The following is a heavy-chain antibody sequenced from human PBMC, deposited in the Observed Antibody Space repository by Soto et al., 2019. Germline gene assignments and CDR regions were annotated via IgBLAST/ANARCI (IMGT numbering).Heavy chain of an antibody. CDR2: ISYDGRNK. J-gene: IGHJ3*02. CDR3: ARDRGSSGWYDAFDI. CDR1: GFTFSSYG. D-gene: IGHD6-19*01. Sequence: VQLVESGGGVVQPGRSLRLSCAASGFTFSSYGMHWVRQAPGKGLEWVAVISYDGRNKYYADSVKGRFTISRDNSKNTLNLQMNSLRAEDTAVYYCARDRGSSGWYDAFDIWGQGTMVTVSS. V-gene: IGHV3-30*03.